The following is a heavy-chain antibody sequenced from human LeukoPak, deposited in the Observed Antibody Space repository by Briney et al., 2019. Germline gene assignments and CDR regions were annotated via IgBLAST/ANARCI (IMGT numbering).Heavy chain of an antibody. J-gene: IGHJ2*01. V-gene: IGHV4-61*02. Sequence: SQTLSLTCTVSGGPISSGSYYWSWIRQPAGRGLEWIGRIYTSGSTNYNPSLKSRVTISVDTSKNQFSLKLSSVTAANTAVYYCARASMEDILVVPAAIKWYFDLWGRGTLVTVSS. CDR2: IYTSGST. D-gene: IGHD2-2*01. CDR1: GGPISSGSYY. CDR3: ARASMEDILVVPAAIKWYFDL.